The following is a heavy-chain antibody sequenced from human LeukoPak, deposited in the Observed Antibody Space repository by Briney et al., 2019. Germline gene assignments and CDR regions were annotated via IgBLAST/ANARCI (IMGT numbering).Heavy chain of an antibody. V-gene: IGHV3-21*01. D-gene: IGHD3-22*01. CDR1: GFTFSSYA. Sequence: GGSLRLSCAASGFTFSSYAMNWVRQAPGKGLEWVSSISSSSSYIYYADSVKGRFTISRDNAKNSLYLQMNSLRAEDTAVYYCASAYDSSGYYSRDYWGQGTLVTVSS. J-gene: IGHJ4*02. CDR3: ASAYDSSGYYSRDY. CDR2: ISSSSSYI.